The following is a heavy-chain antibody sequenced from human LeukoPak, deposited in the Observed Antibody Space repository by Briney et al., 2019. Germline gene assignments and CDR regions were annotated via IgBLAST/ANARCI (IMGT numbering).Heavy chain of an antibody. V-gene: IGHV4-38-2*02. Sequence: SETLSLTCSVSGFSISRDYYWGWIRQSPGKGLEWIGTIYYSGTIYYNPSLKSRVIISLDASKNEFSLNLRSVTAADTAVYYCAREGIRGYSYGPYFDFWGQGTLVTVSS. CDR1: GFSISRDYY. CDR2: IYYSGTI. D-gene: IGHD5-18*01. CDR3: AREGIRGYSYGPYFDF. J-gene: IGHJ4*02.